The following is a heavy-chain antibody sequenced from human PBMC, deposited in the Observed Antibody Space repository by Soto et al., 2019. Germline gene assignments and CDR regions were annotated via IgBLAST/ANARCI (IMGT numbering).Heavy chain of an antibody. V-gene: IGHV1-8*01. D-gene: IGHD3-3*01. Sequence: ASVKVSCKASGYTFTSYDINWVRQATGQGLEWMGWMNPNSGNTGYAQKFQGRVTMTRNTSISTAYMELSSLRSEDTAVYYCARVITIFGVVIIRAYYYGMDVWGQGTTVTVLL. J-gene: IGHJ6*02. CDR2: MNPNSGNT. CDR1: GYTFTSYD. CDR3: ARVITIFGVVIIRAYYYGMDV.